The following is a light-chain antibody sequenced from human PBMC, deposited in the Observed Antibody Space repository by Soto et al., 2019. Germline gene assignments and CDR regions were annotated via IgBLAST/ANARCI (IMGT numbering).Light chain of an antibody. CDR2: ESS. CDR1: QSVSSH. J-gene: IGKJ1*01. V-gene: IGKV3-20*01. Sequence: EIVVTQSPATLSLSQGERATLSCRASQSVSSHLAWYQQKPGQAPRLLIYESSYRANGIPDRFSGSGSGTDFTLTISRLEPDDFVVYYCQQYGSSSWTFGQGTKVDI. CDR3: QQYGSSSWT.